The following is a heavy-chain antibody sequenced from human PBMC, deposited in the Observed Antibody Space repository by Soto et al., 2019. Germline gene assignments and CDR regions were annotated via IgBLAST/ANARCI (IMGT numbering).Heavy chain of an antibody. D-gene: IGHD3-10*01. CDR3: VRDDFGLGIDH. CDR2: INNDGTHT. CDR1: GLKIISYW. V-gene: IGHV3-74*01. J-gene: IGHJ4*02. Sequence: PGVSMRVSRTAAGLKIISYWRHWVSQVPGKGLVWVSHINNDGTHTTYADSVKGRFSISRDNAKNTLYLQMNSLRAEDTAVYYCVRDDFGLGIDHWGQGTLVTVSS.